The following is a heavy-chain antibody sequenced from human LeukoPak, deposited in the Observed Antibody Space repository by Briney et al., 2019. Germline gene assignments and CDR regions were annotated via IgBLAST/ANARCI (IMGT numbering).Heavy chain of an antibody. Sequence: PGGSLRLSCAASGFTFSTYSMNWVRQAPGKGLEWVSSISRSSSYIYHADSVKGRFTISRDNAKNSLYLQMKSLRAEDTAVYYCATSSGSKAAAGPYVDRGQGTLVTVSS. CDR2: ISRSSSYI. CDR1: GFTFSTYS. CDR3: ATSSGSKAAAGPYVD. J-gene: IGHJ4*02. V-gene: IGHV3-21*01. D-gene: IGHD6-13*01.